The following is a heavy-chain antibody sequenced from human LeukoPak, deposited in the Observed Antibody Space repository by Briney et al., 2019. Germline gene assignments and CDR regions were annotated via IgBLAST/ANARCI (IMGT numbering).Heavy chain of an antibody. Sequence: GASVKVSCKASGYTFTSYYMHWVRQAPGQGLEWIGIINPSGGSTSYAQEFQGRVTMTRDTSISTAYMELSRLRSDDTAVYYCARPRGTRQNKVDFDCWGQGTLVTVSS. D-gene: IGHD1-14*01. CDR2: INPSGGST. CDR1: GYTFTSYY. V-gene: IGHV1-46*01. CDR3: ARPRGTRQNKVDFDC. J-gene: IGHJ4*02.